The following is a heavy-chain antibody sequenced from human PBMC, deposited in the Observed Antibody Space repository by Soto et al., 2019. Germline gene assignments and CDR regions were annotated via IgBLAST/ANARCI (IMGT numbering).Heavy chain of an antibody. V-gene: IGHV1-69*12. CDR2: IMPMFGVT. CDR3: AGEGVTSSMSLPWMGYHYYGLDV. D-gene: IGHD2-2*01. J-gene: IGHJ6*02. CDR1: GGTFNSHT. Sequence: QVQLVQSGAAVKKPGSSVKVSCRASGGTFNSHTISWVRQAPGQGLEWMGGIMPMFGVTNYARKFQGRLTMTANESTTAAYMELTSMKSDDTAVYYCAGEGVTSSMSLPWMGYHYYGLDVWGQGTTVIVSS.